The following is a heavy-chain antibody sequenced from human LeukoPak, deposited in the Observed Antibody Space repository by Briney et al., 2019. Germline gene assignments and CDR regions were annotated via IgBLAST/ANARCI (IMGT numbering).Heavy chain of an antibody. CDR2: INHSGST. CDR3: ARDRHDYGDSGWFDP. CDR1: GGSFSGYY. J-gene: IGHJ5*02. Sequence: SETLSLTCAVYGGSFSGYYWSWIRQPPGKGLEWIGEINHSGSTNYNPSLKSRVTISVDTSKNQFSLKLSSVTAADTAVYYCARDRHDYGDSGWFDPWGQGTLVTVSS. V-gene: IGHV4-34*01. D-gene: IGHD4-17*01.